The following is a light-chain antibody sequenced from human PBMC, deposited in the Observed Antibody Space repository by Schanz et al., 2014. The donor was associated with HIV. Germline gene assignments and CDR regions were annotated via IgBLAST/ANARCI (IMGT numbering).Light chain of an antibody. CDR1: SGSIADNC. CDR2: GES. J-gene: IGLJ2*01. CDR3: QSSDADNPGI. V-gene: IGLV6-57*04. Sequence: NFMLTQPHSVSASPGETATISCTRSSGSIADNCVQWYQHRPGSAPTAILYGESQRPSGVSDRFSGSIDRSSNSASLIISGLNTEDEADYFCQSSDADNPGIFGGGTKLTVL.